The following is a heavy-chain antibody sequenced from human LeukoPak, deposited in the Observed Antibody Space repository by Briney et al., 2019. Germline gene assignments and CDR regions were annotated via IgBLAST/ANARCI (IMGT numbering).Heavy chain of an antibody. CDR2: IRGSGGST. V-gene: IGHV3-23*01. Sequence: PGGSLRLSCAASGFTFSSYGMSWVRQAPGKGLEWVSGIRGSGGSTYYADSVKGRFTISRDNSKNTLYLQMNSLRAEDTAVYYCAKELRITMVRGVSYGMDVWGQGTTVTVSS. J-gene: IGHJ6*02. CDR3: AKELRITMVRGVSYGMDV. D-gene: IGHD3-10*01. CDR1: GFTFSSYG.